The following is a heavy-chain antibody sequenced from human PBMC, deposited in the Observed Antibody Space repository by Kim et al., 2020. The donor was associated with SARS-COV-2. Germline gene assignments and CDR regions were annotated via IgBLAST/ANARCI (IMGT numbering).Heavy chain of an antibody. Sequence: ASVKVSCKASGYTFTSYAMHWVRQAPGQRLEWMGWINAGNGNTKYSQKFQGRVTITRDTSASTAYMELSSLRSEDTAVYYCARGVTMVRGVIYGWFDPWGQGTLVTVSS. CDR3: ARGVTMVRGVIYGWFDP. V-gene: IGHV1-3*01. J-gene: IGHJ5*02. CDR1: GYTFTSYA. CDR2: INAGNGNT. D-gene: IGHD3-10*01.